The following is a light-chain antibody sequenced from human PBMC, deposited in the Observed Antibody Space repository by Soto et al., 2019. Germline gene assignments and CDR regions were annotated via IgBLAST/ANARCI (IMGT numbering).Light chain of an antibody. CDR1: SSDVGGYNY. Sequence: QSVLTQPASVSGSPGQSITISCTGTSSDVGGYNYVSWYQQHPVKAPKLMLYDVSNRPSGVSNRFSGSKSGNTASLTISGLQAEDEADYYCSSYTSSSTLLYVFGTGTKLTVL. V-gene: IGLV2-14*01. J-gene: IGLJ1*01. CDR2: DVS. CDR3: SSYTSSSTLLYV.